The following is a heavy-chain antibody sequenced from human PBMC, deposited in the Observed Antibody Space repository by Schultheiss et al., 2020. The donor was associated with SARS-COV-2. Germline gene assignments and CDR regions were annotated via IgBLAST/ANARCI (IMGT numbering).Heavy chain of an antibody. Sequence: ASVKVSCKASGYTFTSYGISWVRQAPGQGLEWMGWINPNSGGTNYAQKFQGRVTMTTDTSTSTAYMELRSLRSDDTAVYYCARGDQETLDYWGQGALVTVSS. J-gene: IGHJ4*02. CDR2: INPNSGGT. V-gene: IGHV1-18*01. CDR1: GYTFTSYG. CDR3: ARGDQETLDY.